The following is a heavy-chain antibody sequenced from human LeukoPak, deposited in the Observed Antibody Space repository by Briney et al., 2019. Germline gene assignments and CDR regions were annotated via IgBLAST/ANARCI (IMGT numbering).Heavy chain of an antibody. CDR2: INPTGGST. J-gene: IGHJ6*03. V-gene: IGHV1-46*01. CDR1: GYTFTSYY. Sequence: ASVKVSCKASGYTFTSYYMHWVRQAPGQGLEWMGLINPTGGSTGYAQKFQGRVTMTRDMSTSTVYMELSSLRSEDTAVYYCARDSDYGDYGRYYMDVWGKGTTVTVSS. D-gene: IGHD4-17*01. CDR3: ARDSDYGDYGRYYMDV.